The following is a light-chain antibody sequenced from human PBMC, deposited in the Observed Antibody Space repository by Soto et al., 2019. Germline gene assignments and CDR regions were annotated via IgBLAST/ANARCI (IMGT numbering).Light chain of an antibody. CDR2: GAS. CDR3: QQYNNWPQT. J-gene: IGKJ1*01. V-gene: IGKV3-15*01. Sequence: EIVMTQSPASLSASPGERATLSCRASQSVSSNLAWYQQKPGQAPRLLIYGASTRATGIPARFSGSGSGTEFTLTISSLQSEDFAVYYCQQYNNWPQTFGQGTTGDIK. CDR1: QSVSSN.